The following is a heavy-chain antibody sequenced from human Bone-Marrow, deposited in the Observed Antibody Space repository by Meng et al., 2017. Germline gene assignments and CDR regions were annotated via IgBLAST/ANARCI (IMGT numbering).Heavy chain of an antibody. CDR1: GFTFSSYA. D-gene: IGHD3-3*01. V-gene: IGHV3-23*01. J-gene: IGHJ3*02. Sequence: GESLKISYAASGFTFSSYAMSWVRQAPGKGLEWVSAISGSGGSTYYADSVKGRFTISRDNSKNTLYLQMNSLRAEDTAVYYCAKDHGYYDFWSGYYGDAFDIWGQGTMVTVSS. CDR2: ISGSGGST. CDR3: AKDHGYYDFWSGYYGDAFDI.